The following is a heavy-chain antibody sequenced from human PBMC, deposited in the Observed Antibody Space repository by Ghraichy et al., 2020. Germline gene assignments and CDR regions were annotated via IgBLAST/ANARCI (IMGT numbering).Heavy chain of an antibody. J-gene: IGHJ4*02. V-gene: IGHV2-70*13. CDR1: GFSVTSNGMC. Sequence: SGPTLVKPTQTLTLTCTFSGFSVTSNGMCVTWIRQPPGKALEWLALIDWEDDKYYSTSLQTRLSISKDTSKNQVVLTMTNMDPVDTATYYCARGRHDSVNYYYGNFDSWGQGTLVTVSS. D-gene: IGHD3-10*01. CDR3: ARGRHDSVNYYYGNFDS. CDR2: IDWEDDK.